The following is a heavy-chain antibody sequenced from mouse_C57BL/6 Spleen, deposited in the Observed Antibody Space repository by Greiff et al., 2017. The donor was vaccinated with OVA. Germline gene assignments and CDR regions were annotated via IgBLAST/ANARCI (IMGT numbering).Heavy chain of an antibody. D-gene: IGHD4-1*01. Sequence: VKLMASGPGLVAPSHSLSIPCPVSGFSLPRYCLAWVRHPPGKGLSWLGVIWGGGSTNYNSALMSRLSISKDNSKSQVFLKMNSLQTDDTAMYYCAKQWEGAMDYWGQGTSVTVSS. V-gene: IGHV2-9*01. CDR2: IWGGGST. J-gene: IGHJ4*01. CDR3: AKQWEGAMDY. CDR1: GFSLPRYC.